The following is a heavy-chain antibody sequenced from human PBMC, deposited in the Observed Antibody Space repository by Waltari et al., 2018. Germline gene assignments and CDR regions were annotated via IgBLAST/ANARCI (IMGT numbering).Heavy chain of an antibody. CDR3: ARDYCDRANCHGMDV. CDR2: ISYNGRNI. J-gene: IGHJ6*02. V-gene: IGHV3-30*04. Sequence: QVKLVESGGGVVQPGGSLSVSCAASEFTFSSYAMHWVRQAPGKGLEWVAVISYNGRNIYYVDSVKGRFTISRDNSKKTLYMQMNSLTVEDTAVYYCARDYCDRANCHGMDVWGQGTTVTV. CDR1: EFTFSSYA. D-gene: IGHD3-22*01.